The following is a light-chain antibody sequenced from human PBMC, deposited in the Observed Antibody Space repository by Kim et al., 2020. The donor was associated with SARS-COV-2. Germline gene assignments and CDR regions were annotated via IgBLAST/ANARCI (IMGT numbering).Light chain of an antibody. V-gene: IGKV3-20*01. CDR1: QSVISTY. CDR2: ATS. J-gene: IGKJ1*01. CDR3: QQFGSSLRT. Sequence: EIVLTQSPGTLSLSPGERATLSCRASQSVISTYLAWYQQKPGQAPRLLISATSSRATGIPDRFSGSGSGTDFTLTISRLEPEDFAVYSCQQFGSSLRTFGQGTKVDIK.